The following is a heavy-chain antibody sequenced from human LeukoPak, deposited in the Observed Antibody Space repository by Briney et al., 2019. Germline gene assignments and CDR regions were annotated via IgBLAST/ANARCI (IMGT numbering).Heavy chain of an antibody. CDR2: ISSSSNYI. CDR1: GFTFGSAW. D-gene: IGHD1-26*01. Sequence: GGSLRLSCAASGFTFGSAWMGWVRQSPGKGLEWVASISSSSNYIYYVDSVKGRFTISRDNAKNSLYLQMNSLRAEDTAVYYCARGGSYFDYWGQGTLVTVSS. V-gene: IGHV3-21*01. CDR3: ARGGSYFDY. J-gene: IGHJ4*02.